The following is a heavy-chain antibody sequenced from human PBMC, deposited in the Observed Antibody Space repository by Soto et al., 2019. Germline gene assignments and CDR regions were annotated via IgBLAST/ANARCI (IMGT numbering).Heavy chain of an antibody. CDR2: ISYDGSNK. CDR1: GFTFSSYG. D-gene: IGHD1-26*01. J-gene: IGHJ4*02. V-gene: IGHV3-30*18. Sequence: GGSLRLSCAASGFTFSSYGMHWVRQAPGKGLEWLAVISYDGSNKYYADSVKGRFTISRDNSKNTLYLQMNSLRAEDTAVYYCAKRLSSGSYYSAHNFDYWGQGTLVTVSS. CDR3: AKRLSSGSYYSAHNFDY.